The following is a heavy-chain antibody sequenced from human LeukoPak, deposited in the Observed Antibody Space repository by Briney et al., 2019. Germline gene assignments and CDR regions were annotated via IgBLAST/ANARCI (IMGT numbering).Heavy chain of an antibody. CDR2: IKSKTNGGTT. CDR1: GFTFCDYV. J-gene: IGHJ4*02. V-gene: IGHV3-15*01. Sequence: GGSLRLSSAASGFTFCDYVMIWVRQAPRKGLEWVGRIKSKTNGGTTYYAAPVKGRFTISRDDSKSTLYLQMNSLKTEDTAVYYCTAERGSYYIYWGQGTLVTVSS. CDR3: TAERGSYYIY. D-gene: IGHD1-26*01.